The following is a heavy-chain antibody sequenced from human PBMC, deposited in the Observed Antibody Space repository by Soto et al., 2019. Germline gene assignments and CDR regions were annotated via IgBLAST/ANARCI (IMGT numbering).Heavy chain of an antibody. CDR2: IIPISGTA. CDR3: ARSQGSSTSLEIYYYYYYGMDV. D-gene: IGHD2-2*01. V-gene: IGHV1-69*13. CDR1: GGTFSSYA. J-gene: IGHJ6*02. Sequence: GASVKVSCKASGGTFSSYAIIWVRQAPGQGLEWMGGIIPISGTANYAQKFQGRVTITADESTSTAYMELSSLRSEDTAVYYCARSQGSSTSLEIYYYYYYGMDVWGQGTTVTVSS.